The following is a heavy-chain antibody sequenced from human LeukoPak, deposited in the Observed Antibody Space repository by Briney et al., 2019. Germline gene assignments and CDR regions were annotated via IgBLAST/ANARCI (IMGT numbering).Heavy chain of an antibody. Sequence: PSETLSLTCTVSGGSISSSSYYWSWIRQPPGKGLEWIGSVYYSGSTYYNPSLKSRVTISVDTSKNQFSLELSSVTAADTAVYYCARLYSSGWYWHYYGMDVWGQGTTVTVSS. CDR1: GGSISSSSYY. V-gene: IGHV4-39*07. J-gene: IGHJ6*02. CDR2: VYYSGST. CDR3: ARLYSSGWYWHYYGMDV. D-gene: IGHD6-19*01.